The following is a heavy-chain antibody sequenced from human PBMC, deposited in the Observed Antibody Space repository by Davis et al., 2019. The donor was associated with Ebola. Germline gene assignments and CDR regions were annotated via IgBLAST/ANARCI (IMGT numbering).Heavy chain of an antibody. J-gene: IGHJ6*02. Sequence: GESLKISCKGSGYSFTSYWIGWVRQMPGKGLEWMGIIYPGDSDTRYSPSFQGQVTISADKSISTAYLQWSSLRASDTAMYYCARGGPGDSFYYYGMDVWGQGTTVTVSS. V-gene: IGHV5-51*01. CDR2: IYPGDSDT. CDR1: GYSFTSYW. D-gene: IGHD7-27*01. CDR3: ARGGPGDSFYYYGMDV.